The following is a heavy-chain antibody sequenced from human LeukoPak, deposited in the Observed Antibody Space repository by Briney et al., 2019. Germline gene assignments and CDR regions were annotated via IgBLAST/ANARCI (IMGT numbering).Heavy chain of an antibody. J-gene: IGHJ4*02. CDR1: GFTFSSYS. V-gene: IGHV3-48*02. CDR3: ARGRRYYDSSGPTGVYYFDY. CDR2: ISSSSSTI. Sequence: GGSLRLSCAASGFTFSSYSMNWVRQAPGKGLEWVSYISSSSSTIYYADSVKGRFTISRDNAKNSLYLQMNSLRDEDTAVYYCARGRRYYDSSGPTGVYYFDYWGRGTLVTVSS. D-gene: IGHD3-22*01.